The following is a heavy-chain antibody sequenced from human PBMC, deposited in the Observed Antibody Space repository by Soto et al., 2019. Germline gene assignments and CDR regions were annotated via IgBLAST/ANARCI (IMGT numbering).Heavy chain of an antibody. J-gene: IGHJ5*02. V-gene: IGHV1-18*01. D-gene: IGHD3-16*01. CDR2: IIAINGNT. CDR3: ANLNWGWLDINWFDP. Sequence: ASVKVSCKASGYTFTSYGISWVRQAPGQGLEWMGWIIAINGNTNYAQKFQGRVTITADTSTSAAYMELSSLRSEDTAVYYCANLNWGWLDINWFDPWGQGTLVTVSS. CDR1: GYTFTSYG.